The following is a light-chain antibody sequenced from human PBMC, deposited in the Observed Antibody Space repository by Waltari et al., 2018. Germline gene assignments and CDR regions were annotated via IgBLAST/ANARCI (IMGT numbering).Light chain of an antibody. CDR2: DAS. Sequence: DIQMTQFPSTLSASVVDRGSITCRASQSIGFWLAWYQQKPGKAPKLLIYDASALESGVPSRFSGSGSGTEFTLTISGLQADDYATYFCQQYNGYSSWTFGQGTQVEIK. J-gene: IGKJ1*01. CDR3: QQYNGYSSWT. V-gene: IGKV1-5*01. CDR1: QSIGFW.